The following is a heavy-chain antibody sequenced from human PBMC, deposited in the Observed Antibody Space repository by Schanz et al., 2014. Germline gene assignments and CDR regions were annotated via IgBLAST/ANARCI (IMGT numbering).Heavy chain of an antibody. D-gene: IGHD2-21*01. CDR1: GYTFTSYG. CDR3: ARDRLECGAECYSVEVFEI. V-gene: IGHV1-18*01. Sequence: QVQLVQSGAEVRKPGASVKVSCKASGYTFTSYGINWVRQAPGQGLEWLGWMNPNSGNPGFAQKLQGRVTMTADTSTSTAYMELSGLRSEDTAVYYCARDRLECGAECYSVEVFEIWGQGTLVIVSS. J-gene: IGHJ4*02. CDR2: MNPNSGNP.